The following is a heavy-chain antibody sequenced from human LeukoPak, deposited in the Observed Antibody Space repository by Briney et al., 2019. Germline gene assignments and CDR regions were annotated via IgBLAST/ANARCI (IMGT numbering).Heavy chain of an antibody. V-gene: IGHV3-64D*09. D-gene: IGHD1-26*01. J-gene: IGHJ4*02. CDR1: GFTFSSYG. Sequence: GGSLRLSCAASGFTFSSYGMHWVRRAPGKGLEYVSGISNKGGSTYYADSVKGRFTISRDNSKNTLHLQMSSLRADDTAVYYCVKSGTWADFDSWGQGTLVTVSS. CDR3: VKSGTWADFDS. CDR2: ISNKGGST.